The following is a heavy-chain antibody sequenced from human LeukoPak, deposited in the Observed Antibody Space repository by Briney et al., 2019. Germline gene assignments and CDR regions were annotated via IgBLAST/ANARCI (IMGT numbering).Heavy chain of an antibody. CDR1: GFTFDDYT. V-gene: IGHV3-43*01. CDR3: AKPYGSGSYYNDYYYYGMDV. J-gene: IGHJ6*02. CDR2: ISWDGGST. Sequence: GGSLRLSCAASGFTFDDYTMHWVRQAPGKGLEWVSLISWDGGSTYYADSVQGRFTISRDNSKNSLYLQMNSLRTEDTALYYCAKPYGSGSYYNDYYYYGMDVWGQGTTVTVSS. D-gene: IGHD3-10*01.